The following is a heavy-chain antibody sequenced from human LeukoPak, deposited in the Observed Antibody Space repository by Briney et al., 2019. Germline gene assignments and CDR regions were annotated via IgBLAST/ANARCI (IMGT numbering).Heavy chain of an antibody. J-gene: IGHJ4*02. CDR2: IYYSGST. V-gene: IGHV4-59*08. D-gene: IGHD6-19*01. CDR1: GGSISSYY. Sequence: SETLSLTCTVSGGSISSYYWSWIRQPPGKGLEWIGHIYYSGSTNYNPSLKSRVTISVDTSKNQFSLKLSSVTAADTAVYYCARQKEYSSGWYYWGQGTLVTVSS. CDR3: ARQKEYSSGWYY.